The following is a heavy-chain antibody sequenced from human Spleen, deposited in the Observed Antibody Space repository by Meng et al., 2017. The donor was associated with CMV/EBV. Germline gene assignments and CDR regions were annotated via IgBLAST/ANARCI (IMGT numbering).Heavy chain of an antibody. J-gene: IGHJ4*02. D-gene: IGHD3-3*01. Sequence: GSLRLSCTVSGGSISSYYWSWIRQPPGKGLEWIGYIYYTGSTNYNPSLKSRVTISVDTSKNQFSLKLSSVTAADTAVYYCVRGRDFGVVTPGYWGQGILVTVSS. V-gene: IGHV4-59*01. CDR3: VRGRDFGVVTPGY. CDR1: GGSISSYY. CDR2: IYYTGST.